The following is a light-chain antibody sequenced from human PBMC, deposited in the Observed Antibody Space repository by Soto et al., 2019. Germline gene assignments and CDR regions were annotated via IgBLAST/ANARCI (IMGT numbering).Light chain of an antibody. CDR2: EVT. V-gene: IGLV2-14*01. J-gene: IGLJ1*01. CDR3: NSYTSSGTYV. CDR1: SSDVGGYNS. Sequence: QSVLTQPASVSGSPGQSITISCSGSSSDVGGYNSVSWYQQHPGKAPKLLIYEVTNRPSGLSNRFSGSKSGSAASLTISWLQAEDEADYYCNSYTSSGTYVFGTGTKVT.